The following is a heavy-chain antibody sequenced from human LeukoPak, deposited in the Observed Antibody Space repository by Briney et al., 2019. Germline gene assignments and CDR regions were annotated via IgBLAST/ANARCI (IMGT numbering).Heavy chain of an antibody. CDR2: MYYSGSP. CDR1: GGSISSYY. V-gene: IGHV4-59*12. Sequence: SETLSLTCAVSGGSISSYYWNWIRQPPGRGLEWIGYMYYSGSPNYNPSLKSRVTISVDTPKNQFSLRLSSVTASDTAVYYCARAGDFWSGSNEIDYWGQGTLVTVSS. CDR3: ARAGDFWSGSNEIDY. D-gene: IGHD3-3*01. J-gene: IGHJ4*02.